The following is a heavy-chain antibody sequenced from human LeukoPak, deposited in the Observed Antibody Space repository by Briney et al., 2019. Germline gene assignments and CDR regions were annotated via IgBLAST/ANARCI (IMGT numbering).Heavy chain of an antibody. Sequence: GGSLRLSCVASGFTFNKYEMNWVRQAPGKGLEWVSVIYSGGSTYYADAVKGRFTISRDNSKSKMYLQMNSLSAEDTAVYYCARGGTSGYTYYFDYWGQGTLVTVSS. CDR1: GFTFNKYE. CDR2: IYSGGST. J-gene: IGHJ4*02. D-gene: IGHD3-22*01. V-gene: IGHV3-66*01. CDR3: ARGGTSGYTYYFDY.